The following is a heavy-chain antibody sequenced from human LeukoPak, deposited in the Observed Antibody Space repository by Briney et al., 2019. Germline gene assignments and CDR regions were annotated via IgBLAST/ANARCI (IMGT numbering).Heavy chain of an antibody. Sequence: PGGSLRLSCAASGFTVSSNYMSWVRQAPGKGLEWVSVIYSGGSTYYAGSVKGRFTISRDNSKNTLYLQMNSLRAEDTAVYYCEAMVRGVIITFGMDVWGQGTTVTVSS. CDR3: EAMVRGVIITFGMDV. V-gene: IGHV3-66*01. D-gene: IGHD3-10*01. J-gene: IGHJ6*02. CDR2: IYSGGST. CDR1: GFTVSSNY.